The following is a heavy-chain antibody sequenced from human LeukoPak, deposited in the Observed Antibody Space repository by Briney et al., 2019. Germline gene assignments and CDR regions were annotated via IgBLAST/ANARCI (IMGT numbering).Heavy chain of an antibody. D-gene: IGHD5-18*01. J-gene: IGHJ4*02. CDR3: ATRGNYYGYFDS. CDR2: ISGNGGST. CDR1: GLTLDTYA. Sequence: GGSLRLSCATSGLTLDTYAMTWVRQAPGKGLEWVSTISGNGGSTYYAGSVKGRFAISKDISESTLYLAMNSLTGEDTAIYFCATRGNYYGYFDSWGQGTLVTVSS. V-gene: IGHV3-23*01.